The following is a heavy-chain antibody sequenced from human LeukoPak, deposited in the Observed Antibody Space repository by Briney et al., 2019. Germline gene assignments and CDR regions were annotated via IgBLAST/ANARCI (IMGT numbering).Heavy chain of an antibody. V-gene: IGHV1-2*02. CDR3: ARGPGLSFDY. CDR2: INPNSGGT. Sequence: ASVKVSCKASGGTFSSYAISWVRQAPGQGLEWMGWINPNSGGTNYAQKFQGRVTMTRDASISTAYMELSRLRSEDTAVYYCARGPGLSFDYWGQGTLVTVSS. J-gene: IGHJ4*02. CDR1: GGTFSSYA.